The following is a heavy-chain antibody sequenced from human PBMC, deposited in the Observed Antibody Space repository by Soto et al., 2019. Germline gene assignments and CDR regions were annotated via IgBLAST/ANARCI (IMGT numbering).Heavy chain of an antibody. CDR2: ISYDGSNK. Sequence: GESLKISCAASGFTFSSYGMHWVRQAPGKGLEWVVVISYDGSNKYYADSVKGRFTISRDNSKNTLYLQMNSLRAEDTAVYYCAKNLWEGGLYYYYGMDVWGQGTTVTVSS. CDR3: AKNLWEGGLYYYYGMDV. V-gene: IGHV3-30*18. J-gene: IGHJ6*02. CDR1: GFTFSSYG. D-gene: IGHD3-10*01.